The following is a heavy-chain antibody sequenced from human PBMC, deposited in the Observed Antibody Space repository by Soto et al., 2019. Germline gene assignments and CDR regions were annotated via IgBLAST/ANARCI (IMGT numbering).Heavy chain of an antibody. Sequence: GGSLRLSCAASGFTFSSYGMRWVRQAPGKGLEWVAVISYDGSNKYYADSVKGRFTISRDNSKNTLYLQMNSLRAEDTAVYYCAKLWGYDLMYDLKAYYFDYWGQGTLVTVSS. CDR2: ISYDGSNK. J-gene: IGHJ4*02. D-gene: IGHD5-12*01. V-gene: IGHV3-30*18. CDR3: AKLWGYDLMYDLKAYYFDY. CDR1: GFTFSSYG.